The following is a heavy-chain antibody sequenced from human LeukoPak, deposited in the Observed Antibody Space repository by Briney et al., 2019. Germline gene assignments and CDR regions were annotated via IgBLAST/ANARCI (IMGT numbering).Heavy chain of an antibody. CDR1: GYTFTGYY. CDR2: ISPNSGGT. V-gene: IGHV1-2*02. D-gene: IGHD3-22*01. J-gene: IGHJ4*02. CDR3: ARDTYYDSSGYSLDY. Sequence: ASVKVSCKASGYTFTGYYMHWVRQAPGQGLDWMGWISPNSGGTNYAQKFQGRVTMTRDTSISTAYMELSRLRSDDTAVYYCARDTYYDSSGYSLDYWGQGTLVTVSS.